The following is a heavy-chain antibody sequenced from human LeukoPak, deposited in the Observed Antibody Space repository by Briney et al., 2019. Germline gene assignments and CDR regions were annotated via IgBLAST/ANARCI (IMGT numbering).Heavy chain of an antibody. CDR1: GGSISSGSYY. V-gene: IGHV4-61*02. CDR2: IYTSGST. CDR3: ARDLPIEDYYDRGGYYS. Sequence: SQTLSLTCTVSGGSISSGSYYWSWIRQPAGKGLEWIGRIYTSGSTNYNPSLKSRVTISVDTSKNQFSLKLSSVTAADTAVYYCARDLPIEDYYDRGGYYSWGQGTLVTVSS. D-gene: IGHD3-22*01. J-gene: IGHJ4*02.